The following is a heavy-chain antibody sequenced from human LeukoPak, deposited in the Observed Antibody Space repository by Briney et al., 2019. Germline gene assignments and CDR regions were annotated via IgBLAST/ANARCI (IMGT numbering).Heavy chain of an antibody. V-gene: IGHV3-53*01. D-gene: IGHD3-3*01. Sequence: PGGSLRLSCAASGFTVSSNYMSWVRQAPGKGLEWVSVIYSRGSTYYADSVKGRFTISRDNSKNTLYLQMNSLRAEDTAVYYCARDRITTIFGVVDWGQGTLVTVSS. CDR1: GFTVSSNY. J-gene: IGHJ4*02. CDR3: ARDRITTIFGVVD. CDR2: IYSRGST.